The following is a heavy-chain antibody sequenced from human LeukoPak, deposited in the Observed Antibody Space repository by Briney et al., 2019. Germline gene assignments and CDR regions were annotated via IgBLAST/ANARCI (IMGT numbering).Heavy chain of an antibody. Sequence: PGGSLRLSCAASGFTFSSYSMNWVRQAPGKGLEWVSSISSSSSYIYYADSVKGRFTISRDNAKNSLYLQMNSLRAEDTAVYYCARDPGRGAYSGRYFDYWGQGTLVTVSS. CDR3: ARDPGRGAYSGRYFDY. CDR2: ISSSSSYI. V-gene: IGHV3-21*01. CDR1: GFTFSSYS. J-gene: IGHJ4*02. D-gene: IGHD1-26*01.